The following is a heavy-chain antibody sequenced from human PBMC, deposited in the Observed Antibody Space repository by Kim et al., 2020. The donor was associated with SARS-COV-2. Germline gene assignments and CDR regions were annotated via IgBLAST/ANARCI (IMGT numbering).Heavy chain of an antibody. CDR1: GFTFSTYA. CDR3: AKDRGDAYDI. V-gene: IGHV3-23*01. J-gene: IGHJ3*02. Sequence: GGSLRLSCAASGFTFSTYAMSWVRQAPGKGLKWVSTISDSGGNTYYADSVKGRFTISRDNSKNTLYLQMNSLRAEDTAVYYCAKDRGDAYDIWGQGTMVTVSS. CDR2: ISDSGGNT.